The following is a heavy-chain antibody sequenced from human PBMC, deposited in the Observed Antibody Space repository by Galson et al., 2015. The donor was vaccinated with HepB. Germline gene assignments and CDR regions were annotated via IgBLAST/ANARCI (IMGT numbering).Heavy chain of an antibody. V-gene: IGHV5-10-1*01. J-gene: IGHJ4*02. D-gene: IGHD3-10*01. CDR1: GYSFTNYW. CDR2: IDPSDAYT. Sequence: QSGAEVKKPGESLRISCKGSGYSFTNYWISWVRQMPGKGPEWMGKIDPSDAYTNYSPTFQGHVTISADKSISNAYLQWSSLEASDTAMYYCARNMDLDGYYGSGATYDYWGQGTLVTVSS. CDR3: ARNMDLDGYYGSGATYDY.